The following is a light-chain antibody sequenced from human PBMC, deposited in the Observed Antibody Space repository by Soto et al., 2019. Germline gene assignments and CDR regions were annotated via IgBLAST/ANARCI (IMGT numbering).Light chain of an antibody. V-gene: IGKV3-11*01. CDR1: QAVNTR. Sequence: EIVLTQSPATLSSFPGDRVTLSCRASQAVNTRLSWYQHKPGQAPRLLIYLTSNRAAGIPARFSGSGSGTDSTLTISDVEPEDFAVYYCHQRKSWPRTFGQGTKVDIK. J-gene: IGKJ1*01. CDR3: HQRKSWPRT. CDR2: LTS.